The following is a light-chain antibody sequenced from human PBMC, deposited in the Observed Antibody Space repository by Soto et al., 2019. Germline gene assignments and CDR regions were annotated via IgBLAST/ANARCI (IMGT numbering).Light chain of an antibody. Sequence: DFQMTQSPSSLSASVGDRVTITCRASQGISNYVAWYQQRPGKVPRLLIYGASTLRSGVSSRFSGSASGTEFTLTISSLQAEDVATYYCQKYNSDPRTFGQGTKVEIK. J-gene: IGKJ1*01. CDR3: QKYNSDPRT. V-gene: IGKV1-27*01. CDR1: QGISNY. CDR2: GAS.